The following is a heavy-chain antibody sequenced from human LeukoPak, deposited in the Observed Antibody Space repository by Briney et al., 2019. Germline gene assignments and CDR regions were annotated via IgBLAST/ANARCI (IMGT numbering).Heavy chain of an antibody. CDR2: IYYSGST. CDR3: ARLYLSPIDAFDI. V-gene: IGHV4-59*08. Sequence: SETLSLTCTVSGGSISSYYWSWIRQPPGKGLEWIGYIYYSGSTNYNPSLKSRVTISVDTSKNQFSLKLGSVTAADTAVYYCARLYLSPIDAFDIWGQGTMVTVSS. CDR1: GGSISSYY. J-gene: IGHJ3*02.